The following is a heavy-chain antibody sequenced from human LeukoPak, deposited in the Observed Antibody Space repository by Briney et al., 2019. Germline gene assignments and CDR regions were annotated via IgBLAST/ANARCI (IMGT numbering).Heavy chain of an antibody. CDR3: ARERNYYDSSGYYL. D-gene: IGHD3-22*01. CDR2: INPNSGGT. CDR1: GYTFTGYY. V-gene: IGHV1-2*02. J-gene: IGHJ4*02. Sequence: ASVTVSCKAPGYTFTGYYMHWVRQAPGQGLEWMGWINPNSGGTNYAQKFQGRVTMTRDTSISTAYMELSRLRSDDTAVYYCARERNYYDSSGYYLWGQGTLVTVSS.